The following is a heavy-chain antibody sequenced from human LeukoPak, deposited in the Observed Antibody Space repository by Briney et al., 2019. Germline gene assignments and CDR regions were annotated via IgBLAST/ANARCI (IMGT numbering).Heavy chain of an antibody. CDR2: IYTSGII. J-gene: IGHJ3*02. D-gene: IGHD3-10*01. V-gene: IGHV4-4*07. CDR1: GGSISNYY. Sequence: PSETLSLTCTVSGGSISNYYCSWIRQLAGRGLEWIGHIYTSGIINYNPSLNSRVTMSVDTSRSQFSLKLNSVTAADTAVYYCARGGTLWFGEFFTSGDAVDIWGQGTMVTVSS. CDR3: ARGGTLWFGEFFTSGDAVDI.